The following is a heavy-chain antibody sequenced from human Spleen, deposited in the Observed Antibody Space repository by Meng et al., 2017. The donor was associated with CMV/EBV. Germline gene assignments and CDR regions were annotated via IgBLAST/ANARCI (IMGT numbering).Heavy chain of an antibody. CDR2: ISGSGGST. D-gene: IGHD3-22*01. Sequence: GESLKISCAASGFTFSTYAMSWVRQAPGKGLEWVSTISGSGGSTFYADSVKARFTISRDNSKNTLYLQMNSLRAEDTAVYYCAGGYSRGFDPWGQGTLVTVSS. CDR1: GFTFSTYA. V-gene: IGHV3-23*01. CDR3: AGGYSRGFDP. J-gene: IGHJ5*02.